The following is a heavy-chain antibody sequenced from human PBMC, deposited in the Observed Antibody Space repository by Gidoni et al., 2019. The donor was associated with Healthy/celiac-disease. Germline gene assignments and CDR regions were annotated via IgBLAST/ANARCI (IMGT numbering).Heavy chain of an antibody. J-gene: IGHJ4*02. CDR1: GFTFSSYS. Sequence: EVQLVESGGGLVKPGGSLRLYCAASGFTFSSYSMNWVRQAPGKGLEWVSSISSSSSYIYYADSVKDRFTISRDNAKNSLYLQMNSLRAEDTAVYYCARGYSGYDLYFDYWGQGTLVTVSS. V-gene: IGHV3-21*01. D-gene: IGHD5-12*01. CDR2: ISSSSSYI. CDR3: ARGYSGYDLYFDY.